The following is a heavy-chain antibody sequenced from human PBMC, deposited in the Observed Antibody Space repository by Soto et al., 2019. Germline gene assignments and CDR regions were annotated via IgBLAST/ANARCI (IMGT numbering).Heavy chain of an antibody. CDR2: INPSGGST. D-gene: IGHD2-15*01. V-gene: IGHV1-46*03. Sequence: QVQLVQSGAEVKKPGASVKVSCKASGYTFTSYYMHWVRQAPGQGLEWMGIINPSGGSTSYAQKFQGRVTMTRDTSTSTLYMELSSLRSEDTAVYYCASNTRGYCSGGSCYFGAFDIWGQGTMVTVSS. CDR3: ASNTRGYCSGGSCYFGAFDI. CDR1: GYTFTSYY. J-gene: IGHJ3*02.